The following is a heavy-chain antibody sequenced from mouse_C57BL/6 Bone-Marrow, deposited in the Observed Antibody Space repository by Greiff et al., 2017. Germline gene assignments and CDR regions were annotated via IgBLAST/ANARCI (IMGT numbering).Heavy chain of an antibody. V-gene: IGHV1-82*01. CDR1: GYAFSSSW. Sequence: QVQLQQSGPELVKPGASVKISCKASGYAFSSSWMNWVKQRPGKGLEWIGRIYPGDGDTNYNGKFKGKATLTADKSSSTAYMQLSNLTSEDSAVYFCARGGFAYWGQGTLVTVSA. CDR2: IYPGDGDT. CDR3: ARGGFAY. J-gene: IGHJ3*01.